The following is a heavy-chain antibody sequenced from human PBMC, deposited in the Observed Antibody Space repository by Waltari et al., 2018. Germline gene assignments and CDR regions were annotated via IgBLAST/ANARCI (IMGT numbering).Heavy chain of an antibody. V-gene: IGHV1-69*12. CDR3: ARDPGCGGDCYSASYYGMDV. Sequence: QVQLVQSGAEVKKPGSSVKVSCKASGGTFSSYAISWVRQPPGQGLEWMGGIIPIFGTANYAQKFQGRVTITADESTSTAYMELSSLRSEDTAVYYCARDPGCGGDCYSASYYGMDVWGQGTTVTVSS. D-gene: IGHD2-21*02. J-gene: IGHJ6*02. CDR2: IIPIFGTA. CDR1: GGTFSSYA.